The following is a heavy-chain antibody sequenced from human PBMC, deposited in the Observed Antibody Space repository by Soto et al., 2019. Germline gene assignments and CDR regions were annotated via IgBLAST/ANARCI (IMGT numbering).Heavy chain of an antibody. Sequence: QVQLQESGPGLVKPSETLSLTCTVSGGSITDYSWVWIRQPAGKGLEWIGRIFSSGSTNYNPSLKGRITMSLGTSKNQFSLKLNSATATDTAVYFCARDQGVGVTADNWFDPWGQGILVTVSS. V-gene: IGHV4-4*07. CDR1: GGSITDYS. CDR3: ARDQGVGVTADNWFDP. CDR2: IFSSGST. J-gene: IGHJ5*02. D-gene: IGHD2-21*02.